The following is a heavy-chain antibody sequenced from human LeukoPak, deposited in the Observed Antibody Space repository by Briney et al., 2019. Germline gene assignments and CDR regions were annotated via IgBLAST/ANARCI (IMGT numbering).Heavy chain of an antibody. D-gene: IGHD1-1*01. CDR2: MNPKTGNT. Sequence: ASVKVSCKASGGTFSSYAISWVRQAPGQGLEWMGWMNPKTGNTGYAQKFQGRVTMTRDTSTNTAYMELSSLRLEDTAVYYCARDNYPYGLDVWGQGTTVTVSS. CDR3: ARDNYPYGLDV. V-gene: IGHV1-8*02. CDR1: GGTFSSYA. J-gene: IGHJ6*02.